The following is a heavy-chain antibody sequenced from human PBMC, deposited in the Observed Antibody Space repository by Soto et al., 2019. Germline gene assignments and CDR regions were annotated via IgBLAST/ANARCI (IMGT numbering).Heavy chain of an antibody. CDR2: ISSSGSSI. CDR1: VFAFSSYD. V-gene: IGHV3-48*03. J-gene: IGHJ4*02. D-gene: IGHD5-18*01. CDR3: ARDYGLWYFDY. Sequence: GGSLRLSCSASVFAFSSYDMNWGRQAPGKGLEWVSYISSSGSSIYYADSVKGRFTISRDNAKNSLYLQMNRLRAEDTAVYYCARDYGLWYFDYWGQGTLVTVSS.